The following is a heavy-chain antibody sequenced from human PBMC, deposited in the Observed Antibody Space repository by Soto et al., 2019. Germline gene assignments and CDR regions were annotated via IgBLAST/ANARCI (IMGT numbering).Heavy chain of an antibody. Sequence: QVQLVQSGAEVKKPGSSVKVSCTASGGTFNSYTINWVRQAPGQGLEWVGRVNPIVSMSNYARKFQGRVTINADKSTSTVYMYLTGLKSDDTAVYYFATSYGSGSTHFDFWGQGSLVTVSS. CDR1: GGTFNSYT. V-gene: IGHV1-69*02. CDR3: ATSYGSGSTHFDF. J-gene: IGHJ4*02. D-gene: IGHD3-10*01. CDR2: VNPIVSMS.